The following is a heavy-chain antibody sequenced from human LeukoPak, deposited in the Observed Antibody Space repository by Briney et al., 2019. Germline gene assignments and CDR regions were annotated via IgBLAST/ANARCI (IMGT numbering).Heavy chain of an antibody. D-gene: IGHD1-26*01. J-gene: IGHJ4*02. CDR3: ARGGGRYSVDY. CDR2: ISPNSGGT. Sequence: ASVKVSCKASGYTFTNYYMHWVRQAPGQGLEWIGWISPNSGGTKYVQKFQGRVTMTRDTSITTVYMELSGLSFDDTAVYYCARGGGRYSVDYWGQGTLVTVSS. CDR1: GYTFTNYY. V-gene: IGHV1-2*02.